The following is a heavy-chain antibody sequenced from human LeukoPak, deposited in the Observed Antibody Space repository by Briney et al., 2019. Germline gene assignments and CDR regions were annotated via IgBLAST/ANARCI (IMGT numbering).Heavy chain of an antibody. D-gene: IGHD6-19*01. CDR1: GYTFTSYD. CDR3: ARAVAGTGEYHYYYMDV. Sequence: ASVTVSCTASGYTFTSYDINWVRQATGQGLEWMGWMNPNSGNTGYAQKFQGRVTITRNTSISTAYMELSSLRSEDTAVYYCARAVAGTGEYHYYYMDVWGKGTTVTVSS. V-gene: IGHV1-8*03. CDR2: MNPNSGNT. J-gene: IGHJ6*03.